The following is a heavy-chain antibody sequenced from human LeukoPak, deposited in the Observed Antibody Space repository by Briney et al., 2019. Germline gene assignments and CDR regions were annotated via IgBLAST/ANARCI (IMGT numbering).Heavy chain of an antibody. Sequence: SVKVSCKASGGTFSSYAISWVRQAPGQGLEWMGRIIPIFGTANYAQKFQGRVTITTDESTSTAYMELSSLRSEDTAVYYCARDRGYDGSGYDDYWGQGTLVTVPS. CDR2: IIPIFGTA. V-gene: IGHV1-69*05. D-gene: IGHD3-22*01. J-gene: IGHJ4*02. CDR3: ARDRGYDGSGYDDY. CDR1: GGTFSSYA.